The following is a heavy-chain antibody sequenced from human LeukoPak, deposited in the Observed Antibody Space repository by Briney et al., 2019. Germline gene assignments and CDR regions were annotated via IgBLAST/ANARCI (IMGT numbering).Heavy chain of an antibody. D-gene: IGHD1-26*01. CDR1: GGSFSGHF. Sequence: SETLSLTCAVYGGSFSGHFWTWIRQPPGKGLEWIGEITHSGSTNYNPSLKSRVTITIDTSKNQFSLKLSSVTAADTAVYYCARPHSGSPYFGYWGQGTLVTVSS. CDR2: ITHSGST. CDR3: ARPHSGSPYFGY. V-gene: IGHV4-34*01. J-gene: IGHJ4*02.